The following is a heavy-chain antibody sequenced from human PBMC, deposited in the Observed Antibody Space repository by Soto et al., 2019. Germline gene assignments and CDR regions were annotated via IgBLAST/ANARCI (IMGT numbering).Heavy chain of an antibody. Sequence: EVQLVESGGGLVKPGGSLWLSCAASGLTLTNVFMNWVRQAPGKGLEWVGRIKSKADGGTTDYAAPVRGRFTISRDDSTNMVHLQMNSLNTEDTAVYYCSYEAAYYFDYWGQGTLVTVSS. CDR2: IKSKADGGTT. V-gene: IGHV3-15*07. CDR1: GLTLTNVF. CDR3: SYEAAYYFDY. J-gene: IGHJ4*02. D-gene: IGHD5-12*01.